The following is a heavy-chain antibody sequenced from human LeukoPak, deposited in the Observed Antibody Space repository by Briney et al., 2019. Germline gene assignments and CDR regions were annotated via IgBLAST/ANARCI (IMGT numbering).Heavy chain of an antibody. CDR2: IHYSGST. V-gene: IGHV4-59*12. CDR1: GDSLSSYY. J-gene: IGHJ4*02. D-gene: IGHD3-16*02. Sequence: PSETLSLTCTVSGDSLSSYYLSWIRQPPGKGLEWIGYIHYSGSTNYNPSLKSRVTISVDTSKNQFSLKLSSVTAADTAVYYCARSHYDYVWGSYRASYYFDYWGQGTLVTVSS. CDR3: ARSHYDYVWGSYRASYYFDY.